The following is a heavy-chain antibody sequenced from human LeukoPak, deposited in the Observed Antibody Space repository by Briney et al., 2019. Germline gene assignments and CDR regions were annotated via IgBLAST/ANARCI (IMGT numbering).Heavy chain of an antibody. J-gene: IGHJ4*02. Sequence: SQTLSLTCTVSGGSISSGSYYWSWIRQPAGKGLEWIGRIYTSWSTNYNPSLKSRVTISVYTSKNQFSLKLSSVTAADTAVYYCATASTTVTYFDYWGQGTLVTVSS. D-gene: IGHD4-17*01. CDR3: ATASTTVTYFDY. V-gene: IGHV4-61*02. CDR2: IYTSWST. CDR1: GGSISSGSYY.